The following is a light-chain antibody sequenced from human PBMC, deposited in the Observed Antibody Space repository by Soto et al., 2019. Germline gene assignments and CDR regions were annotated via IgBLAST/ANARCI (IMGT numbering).Light chain of an antibody. CDR3: QQYNSYSQT. V-gene: IGKV1-5*03. CDR1: QTISNW. CDR2: KAS. Sequence: IQMTQSPSTLSASVGDRVTITCRASQTISNWLAWYQQKPGKAPKLLIYKASTLESGVPSRFSGSGSGTEFTLTISSLQPEDFATYYCQQYNSYSQTFGQGTKVESK. J-gene: IGKJ1*01.